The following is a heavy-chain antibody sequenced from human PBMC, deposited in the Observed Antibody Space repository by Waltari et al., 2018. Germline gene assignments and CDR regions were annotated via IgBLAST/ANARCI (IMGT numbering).Heavy chain of an antibody. CDR3: ALTYPIASYSAY. CDR2: IHPNSGGT. CDR1: GYAFTSYY. Sequence: QVQLVQSGAEVRKPGASVKVSCKTSGYAFTSYYMHWVRQAPGQGLEWMGWIHPNSGGTNYAQKYQGRITMTRDTSISTVYMELSRLISNDTAVYYCALTYPIASYSAYLGQGTPVTVSS. D-gene: IGHD2-21*01. J-gene: IGHJ4*02. V-gene: IGHV1-2*02.